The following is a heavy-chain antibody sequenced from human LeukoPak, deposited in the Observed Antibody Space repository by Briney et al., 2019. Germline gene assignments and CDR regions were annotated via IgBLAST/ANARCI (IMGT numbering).Heavy chain of an antibody. Sequence: GGSLRLSCAASGFTFSSYEMNWVRQAPGKGLEWVSYISSSGSTKYHADSVEGRFTISRDNAKNSLYLQMNSLRAEDTAVYYCARIGQQLAFDYWGQGALVTVSS. CDR1: GFTFSSYE. CDR2: ISSSGSTK. V-gene: IGHV3-48*03. J-gene: IGHJ4*01. D-gene: IGHD6-13*01. CDR3: ARIGQQLAFDY.